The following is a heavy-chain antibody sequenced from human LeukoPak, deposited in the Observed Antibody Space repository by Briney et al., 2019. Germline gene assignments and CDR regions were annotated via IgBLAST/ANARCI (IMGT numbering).Heavy chain of an antibody. Sequence: PSETLSLTCTVSGGSINNYYWSWIRQPPGKGLEWIAYIYYSGSTNYNPSLKSRVTISVDTPKNQFSLKLSSVTAADTALYYCARYYCSGGNCYGDYWGQGTLVTVSS. CDR3: ARYYCSGGNCYGDY. CDR2: IYYSGST. V-gene: IGHV4-59*08. J-gene: IGHJ4*02. CDR1: GGSINNYY. D-gene: IGHD2-15*01.